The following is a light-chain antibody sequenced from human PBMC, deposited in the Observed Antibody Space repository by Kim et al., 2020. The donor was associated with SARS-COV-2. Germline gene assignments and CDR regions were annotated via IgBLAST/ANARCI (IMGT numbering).Light chain of an antibody. CDR1: QHVSSH. CDR2: AAS. J-gene: IGKJ5*01. Sequence: VGDRVLITCRASQHVSSHLNWYQQQPANAPTLLLYAASSFQSAVASTFTGSGCGTEFSLTLTTLHPENSAPYNSQQSNSTPHITFGHRARREIK. V-gene: IGKV1-39*01. CDR3: QQSNSTPHIT.